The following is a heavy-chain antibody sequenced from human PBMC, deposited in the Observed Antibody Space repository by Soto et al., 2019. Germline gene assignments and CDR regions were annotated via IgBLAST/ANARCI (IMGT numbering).Heavy chain of an antibody. V-gene: IGHV3-7*01. D-gene: IGHD6-6*01. CDR2: IKEDGSEK. CDR3: ARERAAHPVYYYYYMDV. J-gene: IGHJ6*03. CDR1: GFTFSSYA. Sequence: GGSLRLSCAASGFTFSSYAMSWVRQAPGKGLEWVANIKEDGSEKYYVDSVKGRFTISRDNAKNSLYLQMNSLRAEDTAVYYCARERAAHPVYYYYYMDVWGKGTTVTVSS.